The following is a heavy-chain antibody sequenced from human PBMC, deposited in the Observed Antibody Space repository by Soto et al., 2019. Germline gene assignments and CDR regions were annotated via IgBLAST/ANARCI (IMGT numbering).Heavy chain of an antibody. V-gene: IGHV4-4*02. D-gene: IGHD2-15*01. J-gene: IGHJ5*02. CDR3: ARRFCSGGSCFSFDP. Sequence: SETLSLTCTVSGGSISSSDWWTWVRQPPGKGLEWIGEIFHYGNTNYNPSLRSRLTISVDKSRNQFSLKLSSVTAADTAVYYCARRFCSGGSCFSFDPWGQGTLVTVSS. CDR1: GGSISSSDW. CDR2: IFHYGNT.